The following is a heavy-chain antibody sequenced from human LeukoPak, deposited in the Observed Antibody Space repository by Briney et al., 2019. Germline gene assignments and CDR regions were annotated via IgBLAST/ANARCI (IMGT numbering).Heavy chain of an antibody. Sequence: SETLSLTCTVSGGSISSSSYYWGWIRQPPGKGLEWIGSIYYSGSTYYNPSLKSRVTISVDTSKNQFSLKLGSVTAADTAAYYCARIDYGGGYYYYYYYYMDVWGKGTTVTVSS. CDR3: ARIDYGGGYYYYYYYYMDV. CDR2: IYYSGST. CDR1: GGSISSSSYY. J-gene: IGHJ6*03. D-gene: IGHD3-16*01. V-gene: IGHV4-39*01.